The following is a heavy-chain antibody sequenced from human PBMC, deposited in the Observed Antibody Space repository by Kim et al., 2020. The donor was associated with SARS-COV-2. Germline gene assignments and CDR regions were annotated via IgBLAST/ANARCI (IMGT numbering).Heavy chain of an antibody. CDR3: ARDGGYPLGAFDI. D-gene: IGHD5-18*01. J-gene: IGHJ3*02. Sequence: YNPSLRSRVTMSGDTSKNQFSLRLTSVTAADTAVYYCARDGGYPLGAFDIWGQGTMVTVSS. V-gene: IGHV4-4*07.